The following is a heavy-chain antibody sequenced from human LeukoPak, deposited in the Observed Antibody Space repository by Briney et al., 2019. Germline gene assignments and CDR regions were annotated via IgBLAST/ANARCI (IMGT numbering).Heavy chain of an antibody. CDR2: ISAYNGNT. CDR3: ARAAYCTNGVCYPIDY. CDR1: GYTFTSYG. V-gene: IGHV1-18*01. Sequence: ASVKVSCKASGYTFTSYGISWVRQAPGQGLEWMGWISAYNGNTNYAQKLQGRVTMTTDTSTSTAYMELRSLRSDDTAVYYCARAAYCTNGVCYPIDYWGQGTLSPSPQ. D-gene: IGHD2-8*01. J-gene: IGHJ4*02.